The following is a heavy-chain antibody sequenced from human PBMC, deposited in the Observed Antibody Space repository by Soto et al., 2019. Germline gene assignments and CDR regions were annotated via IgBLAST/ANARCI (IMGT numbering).Heavy chain of an antibody. CDR3: AGGGDYGDYGWFDP. CDR2: ISSSSSYI. D-gene: IGHD4-17*01. V-gene: IGHV3-21*01. J-gene: IGHJ5*02. CDR1: GFTFSSYS. Sequence: EVQLVESGGGLVKPGGSLRLSCAASGFTFSSYSMNWVRQAPGKGLEWVSSISSSSSYIYYADSVKGRFTISRDNAKNSLYLQMNSLRAEDTAVYCCAGGGDYGDYGWFDPWGQGTLVTVSS.